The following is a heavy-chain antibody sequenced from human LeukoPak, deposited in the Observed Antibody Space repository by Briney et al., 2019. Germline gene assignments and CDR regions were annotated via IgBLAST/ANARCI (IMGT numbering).Heavy chain of an antibody. CDR3: ARGSRTIELGDDY. CDR2: ISSSSSDT. CDR1: GFTFSDSY. V-gene: IGHV3-11*06. Sequence: GGSLRLSCAASGFTFSDSYMSWIRHTPGKGLEWLSCISSSSSDTNYADSVKGRFTISRDSAKNSLYLQMNSLRAEDTAVYYCARGSRTIELGDDYWGQGTLVTVSS. D-gene: IGHD5-24*01. J-gene: IGHJ4*02.